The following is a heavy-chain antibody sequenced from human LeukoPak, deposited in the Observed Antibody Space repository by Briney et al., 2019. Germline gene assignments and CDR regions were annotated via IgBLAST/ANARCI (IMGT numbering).Heavy chain of an antibody. D-gene: IGHD6-13*01. CDR3: ARQDSSSWYDHLDY. J-gene: IGHJ4*02. CDR2: IYYSGST. CDR1: GGSISSSSYY. Sequence: SETLSLTCTVSGGSISSSSYYWGWIRQPPGKGLEWIGSIYYSGSTYYNPSLKSRVTISVDTSKNQFSLKLSSVTAADTAVYYCARQDSSSWYDHLDYWGQGTLVTVSS. V-gene: IGHV4-39*01.